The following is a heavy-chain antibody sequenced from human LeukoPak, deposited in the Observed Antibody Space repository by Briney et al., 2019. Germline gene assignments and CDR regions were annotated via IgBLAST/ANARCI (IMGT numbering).Heavy chain of an antibody. CDR3: ARQTGSGLFILP. J-gene: IGHJ4*02. CDR2: IYYSRNT. CDR1: GVSISSSNSY. Sequence: SETLSLTCTVSGVSISSSNSYWGWIRQPPGKGLEWIGSIYYSRNTYYNASLKSQVSISIDTSKNQFSLRLTSVTAADTAVYYCARQTGSGLFILPGGQGTLVTVSS. V-gene: IGHV4-39*01. D-gene: IGHD3/OR15-3a*01.